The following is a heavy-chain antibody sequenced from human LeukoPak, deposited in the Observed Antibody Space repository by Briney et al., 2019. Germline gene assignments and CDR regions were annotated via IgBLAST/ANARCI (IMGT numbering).Heavy chain of an antibody. CDR3: ARDSPEGGAFDI. J-gene: IGHJ3*02. V-gene: IGHV4-30-4*01. Sequence: PSQTLSLTCTVSGGSISSGDYYWSWIRQPPGKGLEWIGYIYYSGSTYYNPSLKSRVTISVDTSKNQFSLKLSSVTAADTAVYYCARDSPEGGAFDIWGQGTVVTVSS. CDR1: GGSISSGDYY. D-gene: IGHD3-16*01. CDR2: IYYSGST.